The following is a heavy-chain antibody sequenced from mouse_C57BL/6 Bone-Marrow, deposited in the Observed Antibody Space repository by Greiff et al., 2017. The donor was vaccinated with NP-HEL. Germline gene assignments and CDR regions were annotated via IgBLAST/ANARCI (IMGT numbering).Heavy chain of an antibody. CDR3: AGTLYYYGSSYAY. J-gene: IGHJ3*01. CDR2: IYPRSGNT. V-gene: IGHV1-81*01. Sequence: VQLQQSGAELARPGASVKLSCKASGYTFTSYGISWVKQRTGQGLEWIGEIYPRSGNTYYNEKFKGKATLTADKSSSTAYMELRSLTSEDSAVYFCAGTLYYYGSSYAYWGQGTLVTVSA. D-gene: IGHD1-1*01. CDR1: GYTFTSYG.